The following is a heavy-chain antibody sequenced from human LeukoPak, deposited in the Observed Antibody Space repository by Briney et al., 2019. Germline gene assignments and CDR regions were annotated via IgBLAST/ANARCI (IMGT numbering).Heavy chain of an antibody. D-gene: IGHD3-10*01. CDR3: ARGGWFGELLFGYFDY. Sequence: ASVKVSCKASGYTFTVYYMHWVRQAPGQGLEWMGRINPNSGGTNYAQKFQGRVTMTRDTSISTAYMELSRLRSDDTAVYYCARGGWFGELLFGYFDYWGQGTLVTVSS. CDR2: INPNSGGT. J-gene: IGHJ4*02. CDR1: GYTFTVYY. V-gene: IGHV1-2*06.